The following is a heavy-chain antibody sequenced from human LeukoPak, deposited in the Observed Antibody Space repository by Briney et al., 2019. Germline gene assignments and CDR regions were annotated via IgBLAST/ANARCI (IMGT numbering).Heavy chain of an antibody. CDR1: GFTFSSYA. V-gene: IGHV3-30*04. CDR3: ARGRGSYSYYYGMDV. D-gene: IGHD1-26*01. J-gene: IGHJ6*02. CDR2: ISYDGSNK. Sequence: GGSLRHSCAASGFTFSSYAMHWVRQAPGKGLEWVAVISYDGSNKYYADSVKGRFTISRDNSKNTLYLQMSSLRAEDTAVYYCARGRGSYSYYYGMDVWGQGTTVTVSS.